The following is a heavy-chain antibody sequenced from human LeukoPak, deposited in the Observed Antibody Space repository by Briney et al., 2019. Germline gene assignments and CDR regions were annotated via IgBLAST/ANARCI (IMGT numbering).Heavy chain of an antibody. J-gene: IGHJ4*02. CDR1: GGSISSGGYS. CDR3: ARSSAIFGVVRLLSY. CDR2: IYHSGST. Sequence: SQTLSLTCAVSGGSISSGGYSWSWIRQPPGKGLEWIGYIYHSGSTYYNPSLKSRVTISVDRSKNQFSLKLSSVTAADTAVYYCARSSAIFGVVRLLSYWGQGTLVTVSS. V-gene: IGHV4-30-2*01. D-gene: IGHD3-3*01.